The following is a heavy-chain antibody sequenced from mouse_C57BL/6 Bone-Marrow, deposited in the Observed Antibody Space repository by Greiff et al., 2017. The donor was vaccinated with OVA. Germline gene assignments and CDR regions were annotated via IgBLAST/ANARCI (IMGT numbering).Heavy chain of an antibody. CDR3: ARSNYYGSRGMDY. J-gene: IGHJ4*01. CDR1: GYTFTSYG. CDR2: ISPRSGNT. V-gene: IGHV1-81*01. D-gene: IGHD1-1*01. Sequence: VQLQQSGAELARPGASVKLSCKASGYTFTSYGISWVKQRTGQGLEWIGEISPRSGNTYYNEKFKGKATLTADKSSSTAYMELRSLTSEDSAVYFCARSNYYGSRGMDYWGQGTSVTVSS.